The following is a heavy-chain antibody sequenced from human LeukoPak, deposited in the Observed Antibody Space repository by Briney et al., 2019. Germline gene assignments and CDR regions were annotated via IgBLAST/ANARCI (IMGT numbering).Heavy chain of an antibody. CDR3: ARKRYYYDSSGFHFDY. V-gene: IGHV3-66*01. CDR2: IYSGGST. D-gene: IGHD3-22*01. J-gene: IGHJ4*02. Sequence: GGSLRLSCAASGFTVSSNYMSWVRQAPGKGLEWVSVIYSGGSTYYADSVKGRFTISRDSSKNTLYLQMNSLRAEDTAVYYCARKRYYYDSSGFHFDYWGQGTLVTVSS. CDR1: GFTVSSNY.